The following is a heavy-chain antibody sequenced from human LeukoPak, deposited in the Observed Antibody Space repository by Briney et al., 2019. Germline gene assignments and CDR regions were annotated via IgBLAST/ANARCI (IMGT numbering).Heavy chain of an antibody. CDR3: ARILSAYDPFDP. V-gene: IGHV3-7*04. J-gene: IGHJ5*02. Sequence: GRSLRLSCAASGFTFSSYWMSWVCQAPGKGLEWVANIKQDVSEKYYVDSVKGRFTISRDNAKNSLYLQMNSLRAEDTAVYYCARILSAYDPFDPWGQGTLVTVSS. CDR2: IKQDVSEK. CDR1: GFTFSSYW. D-gene: IGHD5-12*01.